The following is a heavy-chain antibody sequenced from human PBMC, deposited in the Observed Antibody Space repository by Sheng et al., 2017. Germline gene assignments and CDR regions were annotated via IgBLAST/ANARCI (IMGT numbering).Heavy chain of an antibody. J-gene: IGHJ4*02. Sequence: EVQLLESGGGLVQPGGSLRLSCAASGISFSSHAMSWVRQAPGKGLEWVSSVNTDGNTYYADSVKGRFTISGDSSKNTVFLQITSLRVEDTAIYYCAATDRGWYGVGDWGQGTLVTVSS. V-gene: IGHV3-23*01. D-gene: IGHD6-19*01. CDR1: GISFSSHA. CDR3: AATDRGWYGVGD. CDR2: VNTDGNT.